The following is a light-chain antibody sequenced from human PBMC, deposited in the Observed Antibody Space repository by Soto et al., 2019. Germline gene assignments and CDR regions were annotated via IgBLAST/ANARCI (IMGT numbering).Light chain of an antibody. J-gene: IGKJ1*01. V-gene: IGKV3-20*01. CDR2: GGS. CDR3: QQYGSPPTWT. CDR1: QSVSSNY. Sequence: EIVWTQYPGTMALSAGERFAVSCVAIQSVSSNYLAWYQQKPGQAPRLLIYGGSSRATGIPVRFSGSGSGTDFTITISRLEPEDFAVYYCQQYGSPPTWTVGQGTKVEIK.